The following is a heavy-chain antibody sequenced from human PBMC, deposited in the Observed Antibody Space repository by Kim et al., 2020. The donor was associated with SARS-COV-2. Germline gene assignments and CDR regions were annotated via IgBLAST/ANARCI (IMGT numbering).Heavy chain of an antibody. V-gene: IGHV3-48*03. CDR3: TGGAYYYYGMDV. D-gene: IGHD3-16*01. J-gene: IGHJ6*02. CDR2: ISSSGSTI. CDR1: GFTFSSYE. Sequence: GGSLRLSCAASGFTFSSYEMNWVRQAPGKGLEWVSYISSSGSTIYYADSVKGRFTISRDNAKNSLYLQMNSLRAEDTAVYYCTGGAYYYYGMDVWGQGTTVTVSS.